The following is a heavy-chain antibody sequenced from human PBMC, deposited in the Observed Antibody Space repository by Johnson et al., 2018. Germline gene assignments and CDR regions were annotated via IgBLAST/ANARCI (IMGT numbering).Heavy chain of an antibody. CDR1: GGSFSGYY. D-gene: IGHD3-10*01. Sequence: QVQLQQWGAGLLKPSETLSLTCAVYGGSFSGYYWSWIRQPPGKGLEWIGEINHSGSTNYNPSLKSRVTISVDTSKNQFSRQLNPVTPEDTAVYYCARSEQWRGDWGQGTLVTVSS. J-gene: IGHJ4*02. CDR2: INHSGST. CDR3: ARSEQWRGD. V-gene: IGHV4-34*01.